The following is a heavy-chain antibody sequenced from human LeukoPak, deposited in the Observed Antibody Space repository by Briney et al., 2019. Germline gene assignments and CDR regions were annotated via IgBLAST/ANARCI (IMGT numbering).Heavy chain of an antibody. D-gene: IGHD4-11*01. V-gene: IGHV3-30*03. CDR3: ASRATITTDRFWFDP. CDR1: GFTFSSHG. CDR2: ISYDGSNK. J-gene: IGHJ5*02. Sequence: GGSLRLSCAASGFTFSSHGMHWVRQAPGKGLEWVAVISYDGSNKYYADSVKGRFTISRDNSKNTLYLQMNSLRAEDTAVYYCASRATITTDRFWFDPWGQGTLVTVSS.